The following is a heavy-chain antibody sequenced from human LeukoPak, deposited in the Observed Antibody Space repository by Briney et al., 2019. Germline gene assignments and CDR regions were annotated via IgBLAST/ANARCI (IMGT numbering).Heavy chain of an antibody. V-gene: IGHV3-73*01. CDR3: TSKLELRWTTTVMFDY. Sequence: GGSLRLSCAASGFTFSGSAMHWVRQASGKGLEWVGRIRSKANSYATAYAASVKGRFTISRDDSKNTAYLQMNSLKTEDTAVYYCTSKLELRWTTTVMFDYWGQGTLVTVSS. J-gene: IGHJ4*02. CDR1: GFTFSGSA. CDR2: IRSKANSYAT. D-gene: IGHD1-7*01.